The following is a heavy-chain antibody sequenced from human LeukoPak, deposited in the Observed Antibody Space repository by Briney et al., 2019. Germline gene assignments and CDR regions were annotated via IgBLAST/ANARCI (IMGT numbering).Heavy chain of an antibody. Sequence: ASVKVSCVASAYSYSEYYIDWVRQAPGQGLEWMGWIDPKSGDTDSAQHFQGRVTMTRDTSIGTVSLDLSGLISDDTAIYYCARAGDDSTVHYVAFHIWGQGTMVTVSS. CDR3: ARAGDDSTVHYVAFHI. D-gene: IGHD3-22*01. V-gene: IGHV1-2*02. J-gene: IGHJ3*02. CDR1: AYSYSEYY. CDR2: IDPKSGDT.